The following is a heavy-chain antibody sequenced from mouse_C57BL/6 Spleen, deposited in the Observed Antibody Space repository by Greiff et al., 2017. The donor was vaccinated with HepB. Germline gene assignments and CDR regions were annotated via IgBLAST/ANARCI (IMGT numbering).Heavy chain of an antibody. J-gene: IGHJ4*01. CDR3: ARSYYGNYYAMDY. CDR1: GFTFSDYG. D-gene: IGHD2-1*01. Sequence: DVMLVESGGGLVKPGGSLKLSCAASGFTFSDYGMHWVRQAPEKGLEWVAYISSGSSTIYYADTVKGRFTISRDNAKNTLFLQMTSLRSEDTAMYYCARSYYGNYYAMDYWGQGTSVTVSS. CDR2: ISSGSSTI. V-gene: IGHV5-17*01.